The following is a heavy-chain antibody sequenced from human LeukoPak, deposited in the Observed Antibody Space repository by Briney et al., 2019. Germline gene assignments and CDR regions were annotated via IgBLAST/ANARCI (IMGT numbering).Heavy chain of an antibody. D-gene: IGHD6-6*01. J-gene: IGHJ5*02. CDR2: IYYSGST. CDR3: ARGPDSSSSNWFDP. Sequence: PSETLSLTCTVSGGSISSGGYYWSWIRQHPGKGLEWIGYIYYSGSTYYNPSLKSRVTISVDTSKNQFSLKLSSVTVADTAVYYCARGPDSSSSNWFDPWGQGTLVTVSS. V-gene: IGHV4-31*03. CDR1: GGSISSGGYY.